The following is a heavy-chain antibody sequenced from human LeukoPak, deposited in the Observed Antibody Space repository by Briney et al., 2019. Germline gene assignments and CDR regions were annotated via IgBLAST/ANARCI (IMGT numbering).Heavy chain of an antibody. J-gene: IGHJ6*03. CDR1: GYTFTGYY. Sequence: ASVKVSCKASGYTFTGYYMHWVRQAPGQGLEWMGWINPNSGGTNYAQKFQGRVTMTRDTSISTAYMELSRLRSDDTAVYYCARVGCSSTSCYTSLGYYYYYMDVWGKGTTVTVSS. CDR2: INPNSGGT. V-gene: IGHV1-2*02. D-gene: IGHD2-2*02. CDR3: ARVGCSSTSCYTSLGYYYYYMDV.